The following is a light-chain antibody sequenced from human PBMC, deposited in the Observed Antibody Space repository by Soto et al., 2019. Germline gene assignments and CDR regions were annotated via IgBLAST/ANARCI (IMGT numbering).Light chain of an antibody. CDR2: DTS. CDR3: QQYNNWPPT. J-gene: IGKJ1*01. V-gene: IGKV3-11*01. Sequence: EAMLTQSPASLSLSPGERATLSCRASQSVDRFLAWYQQKPGQAPRLLIYDTSNRATGIPARFSGSGSGTDFTLTISSLEPEDFAVYYCQQYNNWPPTFGQGTKVDI. CDR1: QSVDRF.